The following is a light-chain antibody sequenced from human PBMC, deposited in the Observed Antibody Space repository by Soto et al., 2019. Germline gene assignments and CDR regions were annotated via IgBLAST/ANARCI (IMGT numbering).Light chain of an antibody. CDR1: FSNIGSNF. CDR2: RNN. J-gene: IGLJ3*02. V-gene: IGLV1-47*01. CDR3: AAWDDSRSGVV. Sequence: QSVLTQPPSASGTPGQTVTISCSGRFSNIGSNFIYWYQQLPGTAPKLLIYRNNERPSGVPDRFSASKSGTSASLAISGRRSEDEADYHCAAWDDSRSGVVFGGGTQLTVL.